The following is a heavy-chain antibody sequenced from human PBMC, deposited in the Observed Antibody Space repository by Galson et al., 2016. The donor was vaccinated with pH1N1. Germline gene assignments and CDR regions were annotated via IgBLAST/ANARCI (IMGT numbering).Heavy chain of an antibody. D-gene: IGHD3/OR15-3a*01. CDR1: GFTFINYA. CDR2: ISGTGDPT. Sequence: SLRLSCAASGFTFINYAMSWVRQAPGKGLEWVSTISGTGDPTYYADSVKGRFTISRDNSKNTLYLQISDVRAEDTAIYFCAKDERQWTVRGAFDVWGQGTMVTVSS. V-gene: IGHV3-23*01. CDR3: AKDERQWTVRGAFDV. J-gene: IGHJ3*01.